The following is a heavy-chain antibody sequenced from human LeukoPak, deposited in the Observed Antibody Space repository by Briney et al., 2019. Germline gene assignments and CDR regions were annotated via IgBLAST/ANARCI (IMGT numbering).Heavy chain of an antibody. Sequence: SETLSLTCAVYGGSFSGYYWSWIRQPPGKGLEWIGEINHSGSTNYNPSLKSRVTISVDTSKNQFSLKLSSVTAADTAVYYCARVSSGYWGQGTLVTVSS. CDR2: INHSGST. J-gene: IGHJ4*02. V-gene: IGHV4-34*01. CDR1: GGSFSGYY. D-gene: IGHD2-15*01. CDR3: ARVSSGY.